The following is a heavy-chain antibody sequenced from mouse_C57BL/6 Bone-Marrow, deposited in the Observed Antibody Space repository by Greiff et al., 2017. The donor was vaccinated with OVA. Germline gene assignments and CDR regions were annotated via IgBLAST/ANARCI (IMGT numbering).Heavy chain of an antibody. J-gene: IGHJ4*01. V-gene: IGHV1-54*01. CDR3: ARTMVRRAMDY. Sequence: VQLQQSGAELVRPGTSVKVSCKASGYAFTNYLIEWVKQRPGQGLEWIGVINPGSGGTNYNEKFKGKATLTADKSSSTAYMQLSSLTSEDSAVYFCARTMVRRAMDYWGQGTSVTVSS. CDR2: INPGSGGT. CDR1: GYAFTNYL. D-gene: IGHD1-1*02.